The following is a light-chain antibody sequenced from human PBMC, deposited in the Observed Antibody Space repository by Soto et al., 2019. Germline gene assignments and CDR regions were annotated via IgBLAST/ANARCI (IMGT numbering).Light chain of an antibody. CDR3: QQRSNWRGT. J-gene: IGKJ4*01. CDR1: QSISKY. CDR2: DAS. Sequence: EIVLTQSPVTLSLSPGERATLSCRASQSISKYLAWYQQKPGQAPRLLIYDASNRASGTPARFSGSGSGTDFTLTISSPEPEDFAVYYCQQRSNWRGTFGGGTKV. V-gene: IGKV3-11*01.